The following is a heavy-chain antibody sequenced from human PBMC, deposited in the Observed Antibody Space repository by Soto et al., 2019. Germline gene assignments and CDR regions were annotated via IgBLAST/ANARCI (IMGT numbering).Heavy chain of an antibody. CDR1: GYTCSKYG. J-gene: IGHJ5*02. Sequence: AAVKVSCKTSGYTCSKYGITGVLQSPGQPLDWLGWISLYSDGTNYAQKFQGRVSMTTDTSTTTAYMELRSLRSDDTAVYYCARVVPGAEAWFGPWGQGTLVTVS. CDR2: ISLYSDGT. V-gene: IGHV1-18*01. D-gene: IGHD2-2*01. CDR3: ARVVPGAEAWFGP.